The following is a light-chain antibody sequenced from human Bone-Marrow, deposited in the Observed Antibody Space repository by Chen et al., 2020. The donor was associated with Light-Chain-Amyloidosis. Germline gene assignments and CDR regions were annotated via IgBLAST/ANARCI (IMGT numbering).Light chain of an antibody. Sequence: QSALTQPASVSGSPGQSITISCTGTSSDVGGDNHVSWYQQHPDKAPKLMIYEVTNRPSWVPDRFSASKSDNTASRTISGLQTADAADYFCSSYTITNTRVFGSGTRVTVL. CDR1: SSDVGGDNH. V-gene: IGLV2-14*01. CDR2: EVT. J-gene: IGLJ1*01. CDR3: SSYTITNTRV.